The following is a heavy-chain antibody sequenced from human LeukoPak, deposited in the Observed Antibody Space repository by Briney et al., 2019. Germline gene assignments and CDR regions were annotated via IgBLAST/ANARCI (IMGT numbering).Heavy chain of an antibody. V-gene: IGHV3-11*04. Sequence: GGSLRLSCATSGFTFSDYYMSWIRHAPGKGLEWVSYISSSGSTLYYADSVNGRFTISRDNAKNSLYLQMNSLRAEDTAVYYCARDRGYCSGGSCYSSPVDYWGQGTLVTVSS. CDR1: GFTFSDYY. D-gene: IGHD2-15*01. CDR3: ARDRGYCSGGSCYSSPVDY. J-gene: IGHJ4*02. CDR2: ISSSGSTL.